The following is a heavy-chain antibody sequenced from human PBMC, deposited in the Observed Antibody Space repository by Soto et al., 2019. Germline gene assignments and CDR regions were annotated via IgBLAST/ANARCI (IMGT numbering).Heavy chain of an antibody. Sequence: GGSLRLSCAASGFTFSDYYMSWIRQAPGKGLEWVSYISSSGSTIYYADSVKGRFTISRDNAKNSLYLQMNSLRAEDTAVYYCAREGRIDFWSGSGYYYMDVWGKGTTVTVSS. CDR3: AREGRIDFWSGSGYYYMDV. CDR2: ISSSGSTI. CDR1: GFTFSDYY. J-gene: IGHJ6*03. V-gene: IGHV3-11*01. D-gene: IGHD3-3*01.